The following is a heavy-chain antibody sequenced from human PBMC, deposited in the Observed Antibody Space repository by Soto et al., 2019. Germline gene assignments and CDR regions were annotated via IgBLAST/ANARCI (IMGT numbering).Heavy chain of an antibody. CDR2: IKCKSGSI. CDR1: AFTPDNYA. V-gene: IGHV3-9*02. J-gene: IGHJ1*01. Sequence: RRSCSPAAFTPDNYAIHWVRPVQGKGLEWVSGIKCKSGSIGYGDSGKGLFAISTNNAKNSPHLQMSSLIPEDTALSYPVKDEGINWYSGHLGDWGQGTLVTV. CDR3: VKDEGINWYSGHLGD. D-gene: IGHD6-13*01.